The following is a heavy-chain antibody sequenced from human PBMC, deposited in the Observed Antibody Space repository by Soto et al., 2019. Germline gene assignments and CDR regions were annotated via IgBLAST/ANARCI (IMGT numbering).Heavy chain of an antibody. V-gene: IGHV3-11*01. D-gene: IGHD5-12*01. Sequence: QVHLVASGGGLVKPGGSLRLSCAASGFTFSDYYMSWIRQAPGKGLEWVSYISGSGGSISYADSVKGRFTISRDSAKNSLFLQMNSLRVEDTAVYYCAREWLQVYYFDYWGQGTLATVSS. J-gene: IGHJ4*02. CDR3: AREWLQVYYFDY. CDR1: GFTFSDYY. CDR2: ISGSGGSI.